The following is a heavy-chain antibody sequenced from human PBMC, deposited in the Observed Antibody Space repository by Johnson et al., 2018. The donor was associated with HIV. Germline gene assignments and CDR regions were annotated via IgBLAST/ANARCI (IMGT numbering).Heavy chain of an antibody. V-gene: IGHV3-30*04. D-gene: IGHD5-18*01. CDR1: GFTFSSYA. Sequence: VQLVESGGGVVQPGRSLRLSCAASGFTFSSYAMHWVRQAPGKGLEWVAVISYDGSNKYYADSVKGRFTISRDNFKNTLSLQMNSLSTEDTAVYYCARDQRGGYSYGDAFDFWGQGTVVSVST. J-gene: IGHJ3*01. CDR2: ISYDGSNK. CDR3: ARDQRGGYSYGDAFDF.